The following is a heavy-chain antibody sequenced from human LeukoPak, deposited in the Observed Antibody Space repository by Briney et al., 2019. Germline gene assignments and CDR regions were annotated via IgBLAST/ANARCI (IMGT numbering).Heavy chain of an antibody. J-gene: IGHJ4*02. CDR2: INHSGST. D-gene: IGHD6-19*01. Sequence: SETLSLTCAVYGGSFSGYYWSWIRQPPGKGLKWIGEINHSGSTNYNPSLKSRVTISVDTSKNQFSLKLSSVTAADTAVYYCARPQSYSSGWYYFDYWGQGTLVTVSS. CDR3: ARPQSYSSGWYYFDY. V-gene: IGHV4-34*01. CDR1: GGSFSGYY.